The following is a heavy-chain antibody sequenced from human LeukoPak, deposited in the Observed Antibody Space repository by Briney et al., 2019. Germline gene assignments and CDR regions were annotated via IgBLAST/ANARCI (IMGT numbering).Heavy chain of an antibody. Sequence: GSTNYNPSLKSRVSISVDTSKTQFSLKLSSVTAADTVVYYCARKTEYYYDSSGSVTTYFQHWGQGTLVTVSS. J-gene: IGHJ1*01. CDR3: ARKTEYYYDSSGSVTTYFQH. CDR2: GST. D-gene: IGHD3-22*01. V-gene: IGHV4-34*01.